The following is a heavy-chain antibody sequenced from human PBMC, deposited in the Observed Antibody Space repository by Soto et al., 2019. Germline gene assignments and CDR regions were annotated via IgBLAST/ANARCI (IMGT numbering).Heavy chain of an antibody. V-gene: IGHV4-30-2*01. CDR1: GVSISTGGYS. CDR3: ARTHNINLYGSWEGYFAS. J-gene: IGHJ5*01. Sequence: QLRLQESGSGLVKPSQTLSLTCAVSGVSISTGGYSWTWIRQPLGKGLEWIGYIYQGGRTNYNPSPKIRVTISADRSQHQFALKLGSATAADSALYYCARTHNINLYGSWEGYFASWGQGTRVTASS. CDR2: IYQGGRT. D-gene: IGHD3-10*01.